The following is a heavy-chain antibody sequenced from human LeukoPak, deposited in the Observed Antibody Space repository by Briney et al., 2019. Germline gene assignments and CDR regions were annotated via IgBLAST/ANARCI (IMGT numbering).Heavy chain of an antibody. V-gene: IGHV3-30*02. D-gene: IGHD3-10*01. CDR2: IWYDGSNK. CDR1: GFTFRNYG. CDR3: ARDPRGVYYFDY. J-gene: IGHJ4*02. Sequence: GGSLRLSCAASGFTFRNYGMHWVRQAPGKGLEWVALIWYDGSNKYYADSVKGRFTISRDNSKNMLYLQMNSLRTEDTAVYYCARDPRGVYYFDYWGQGTLVTVSS.